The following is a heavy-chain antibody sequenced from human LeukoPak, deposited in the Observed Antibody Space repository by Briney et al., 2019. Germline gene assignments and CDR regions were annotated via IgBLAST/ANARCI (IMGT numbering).Heavy chain of an antibody. Sequence: GGSPRLSCAASGFTFSSYGMHWVRQAPGKGLEWVAVISYDGSNKYYADSVKGRFTISRDNSKNTLYLQMNSLRAEDTAVYYCAKADQWLDLDYWGQGTLVTVPS. CDR1: GFTFSSYG. V-gene: IGHV3-30*18. D-gene: IGHD6-19*01. CDR2: ISYDGSNK. J-gene: IGHJ4*02. CDR3: AKADQWLDLDY.